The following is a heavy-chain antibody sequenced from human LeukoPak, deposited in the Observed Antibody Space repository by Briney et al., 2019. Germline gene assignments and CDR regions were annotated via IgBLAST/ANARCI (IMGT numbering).Heavy chain of an antibody. CDR3: ARGAAVALEL. V-gene: IGHV3-30*02. CDR2: IQFDGTTE. CDR1: GFTLIDYN. Sequence: GGSLRLSCGASGFTLIDYNMHWVRQAPGKGLEYVAFIQFDGTTEYYTDSVKGRFTMSRDKPKNTLYLQINSLRGGDTAVYYCARGAAVALELWGQGTLVTVSS. J-gene: IGHJ4*02. D-gene: IGHD6-19*01.